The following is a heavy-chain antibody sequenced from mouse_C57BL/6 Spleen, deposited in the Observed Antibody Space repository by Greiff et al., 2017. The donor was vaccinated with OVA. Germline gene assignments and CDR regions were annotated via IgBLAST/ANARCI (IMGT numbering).Heavy chain of an antibody. CDR1: GYSITSGYD. V-gene: IGHV3-1*01. J-gene: IGHJ4*01. CDR2: ISYSGST. CDR3: ASAGMGYAMDY. D-gene: IGHD3-1*01. Sequence: VQLQQSGPGMVKPSQSLSLTCTVTGYSITSGYDWHWIRHFPGNKLEWMGYISYSGSTNYNPSLKSRISLTHDTSKNHFFLKLNSVTTEDTATYYCASAGMGYAMDYWGQGTSVTVSS.